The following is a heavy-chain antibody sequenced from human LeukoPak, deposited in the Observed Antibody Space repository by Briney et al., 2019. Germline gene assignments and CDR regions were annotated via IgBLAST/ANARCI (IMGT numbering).Heavy chain of an antibody. D-gene: IGHD4-17*01. CDR1: GGSISSSSYY. V-gene: IGHV4-39*01. Sequence: PSETLSLTCTVSGGSISSSSYYWGWIRQPPGKGLEWIGSIYYSGSTYYNPSLKSRVTISVDTSKNQFSLKLSSVTAADTAVYYCARISYGDYGVFWGQGTLVTVSS. CDR2: IYYSGST. CDR3: ARISYGDYGVF. J-gene: IGHJ4*02.